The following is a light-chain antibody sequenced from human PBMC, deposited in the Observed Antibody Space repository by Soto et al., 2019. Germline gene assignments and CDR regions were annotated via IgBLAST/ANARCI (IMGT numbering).Light chain of an antibody. J-gene: IGKJ4*01. CDR3: QQSYITPAG. CDR1: QSISRY. CDR2: VAS. V-gene: IGKV1-39*01. Sequence: DIQMTQSPSSLSASVGDGVTITCRASQSISRYLNWYQQKPGKAPNLLIYVASSLQSEVPSRFSGSGSGTDFTLTITSLQPEDFATYYCQQSYITPAGFGGGTKVDIK.